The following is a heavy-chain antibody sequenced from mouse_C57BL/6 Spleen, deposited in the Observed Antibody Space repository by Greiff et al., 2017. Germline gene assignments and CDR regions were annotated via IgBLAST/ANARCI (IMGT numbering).Heavy chain of an antibody. Sequence: VQLQQSGPELVKPGASVKISCKASGYSFTDYNMTWVKQSHGKSLEWIGVINPNYGTTGYNQKFKGKATLTVDQSSSTAYMQLNSLTSEDSAVYCCARYMVRDWYFDVWGTGTTVTVSS. D-gene: IGHD2-2*01. CDR2: INPNYGTT. V-gene: IGHV1-39*01. J-gene: IGHJ1*03. CDR3: ARYMVRDWYFDV. CDR1: GYSFTDYN.